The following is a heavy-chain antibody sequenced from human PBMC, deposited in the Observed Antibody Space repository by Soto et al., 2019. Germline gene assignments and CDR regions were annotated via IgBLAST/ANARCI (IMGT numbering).Heavy chain of an antibody. CDR2: IYHXGXX. V-gene: IGHV4-30-2*01. D-gene: IGHD2-2*01. CDR3: ARVPDR. Sequence: SETLSLTFAVSGGSISSGGYSWSWIRQPPVKVLEFICYIYHXGXXXXXXSLXXXXTXSLXXSNXXXSXXXXXXXAADTAVYYCARVPDRWGQGTLVTVS. CDR1: GGSISSGGYS. J-gene: IGHJ5*02.